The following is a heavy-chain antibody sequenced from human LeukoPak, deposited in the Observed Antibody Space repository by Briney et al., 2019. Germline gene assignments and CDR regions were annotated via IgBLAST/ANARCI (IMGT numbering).Heavy chain of an antibody. Sequence: PGGSLRLSCGASGFSFRSYWMHWVRQAPGKGLVWVSRINNDGSTTADADSVKGRFTITRDNAKNTLYLQMNSLRAEDTAVYYCARGDAYALNYRGQGTLVTVSS. D-gene: IGHD2-2*01. CDR1: GFSFRSYW. V-gene: IGHV3-74*01. J-gene: IGHJ4*02. CDR2: INNDGSTT. CDR3: ARGDAYALNY.